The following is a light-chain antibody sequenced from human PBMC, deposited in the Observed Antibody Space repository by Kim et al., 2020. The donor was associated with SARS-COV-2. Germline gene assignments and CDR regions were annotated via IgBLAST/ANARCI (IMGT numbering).Light chain of an antibody. CDR3: ASHGGYDYV. CDR2: EVT. V-gene: IGLV2-8*01. Sequence: QSALTQPPSASGSPGQSVAISCSGTGGDFGSYKYVSWYQQHPGKSPKLIIYEVTKRPSGVPDRFSGSMSGNTASLTVSGLQAEDEADYYCASHGGYDYVFGTGTKVTVL. CDR1: GGDFGSYKY. J-gene: IGLJ1*01.